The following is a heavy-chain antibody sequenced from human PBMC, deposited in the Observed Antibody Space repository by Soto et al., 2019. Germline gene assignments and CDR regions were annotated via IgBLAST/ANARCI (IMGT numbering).Heavy chain of an antibody. CDR1: GFTFSSYA. CDR3: ARDSGASGGSYYYGMDV. Sequence: GWSLRLSCAASGFTFSSYAMHWVRQAPGKGLEWVAVISYDGSNKYYADSVKGRFTISRDNSKNTLYLQMNSLRAEDTAVYYCARDSGASGGSYYYGMDVWGQGTTVTVSS. J-gene: IGHJ6*02. D-gene: IGHD2-15*01. V-gene: IGHV3-30-3*01. CDR2: ISYDGSNK.